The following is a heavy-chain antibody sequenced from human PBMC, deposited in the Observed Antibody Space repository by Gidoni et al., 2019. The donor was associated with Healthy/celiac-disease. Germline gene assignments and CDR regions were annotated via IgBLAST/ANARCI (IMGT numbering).Heavy chain of an antibody. D-gene: IGHD6-19*01. CDR2: IRSKANSYAT. CDR3: TRIGMADFDY. Sequence: EVQLVESGGGLVQPGGSLKLSCAASGFTFSGSAMHWVRQASGKGLEWVGRIRSKANSYATAYDASVKGRFTISRDESKNTAYLQMNSLKTEDTAVYYCTRIGMADFDYWGQGTLVTVSS. V-gene: IGHV3-73*01. J-gene: IGHJ4*02. CDR1: GFTFSGSA.